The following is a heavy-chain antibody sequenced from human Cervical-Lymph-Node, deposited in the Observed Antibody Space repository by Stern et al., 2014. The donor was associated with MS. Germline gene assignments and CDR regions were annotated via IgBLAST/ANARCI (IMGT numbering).Heavy chain of an antibody. CDR2: ISYDGSYK. Sequence: QMPLVESGGGVVQPGRSLRLSCAASGFTFSSFAMHWVRQAPGKGLEWVALISYDGSYKYYADTVKGRFTISRDNSKNTLYLQMNSLRAEYTAVYYCARDPITMKVVVKTPYFQRWGQGTLVTVSS. CDR3: ARDPITMKVVVKTPYFQR. CDR1: GFTFSSFA. D-gene: IGHD3-22*01. V-gene: IGHV3-30*04. J-gene: IGHJ1*01.